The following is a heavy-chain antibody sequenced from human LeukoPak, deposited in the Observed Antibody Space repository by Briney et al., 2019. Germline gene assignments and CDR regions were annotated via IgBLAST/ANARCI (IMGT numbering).Heavy chain of an antibody. CDR2: ISSSSSYI. CDR1: GFTFSSYS. D-gene: IGHD6-6*01. V-gene: IGHV3-21*01. J-gene: IGHJ4*02. Sequence: PGGSLRLSCAASGFTFSSYSMNWVRQAPGKGLEWVSSISSSSSYIYYADSVKGRFTISRDNAKNSLYLQMNSLRAEDTAVYYCARVSGSSSSTHFDYWGQGTLVTVSS. CDR3: ARVSGSSSSTHFDY.